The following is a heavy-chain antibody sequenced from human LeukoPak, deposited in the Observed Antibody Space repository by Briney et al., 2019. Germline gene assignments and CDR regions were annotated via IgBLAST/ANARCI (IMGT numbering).Heavy chain of an antibody. CDR2: INHSGST. J-gene: IGHJ4*02. CDR3: VSNLYYDFWSGYSA. Sequence: SETLSLTCAVYGGSFSGYYWSWIRQPPGKGLEWIGEINHSGSTNYNPSLKSRVTISVDTSKNQFSLKLSSVTAADTAVYYCVSNLYYDFWSGYSAWGQGTLVTVSS. D-gene: IGHD3-3*01. V-gene: IGHV4-34*01. CDR1: GGSFSGYY.